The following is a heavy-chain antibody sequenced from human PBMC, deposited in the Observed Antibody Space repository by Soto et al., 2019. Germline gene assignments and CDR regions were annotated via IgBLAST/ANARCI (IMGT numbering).Heavy chain of an antibody. J-gene: IGHJ4*02. CDR2: ISGSGGST. Sequence: GGSLRLSCAASGFTFSSYAMSWVRQAPGKGLEWVSAISGSGGSTYYADSVKGRFTISRDNSKNTLYLQMNSLRAEDTAVYYCAKDHPMVRGVPRDIGDYWGQGTLVTVSS. V-gene: IGHV3-23*01. D-gene: IGHD3-10*01. CDR1: GFTFSSYA. CDR3: AKDHPMVRGVPRDIGDY.